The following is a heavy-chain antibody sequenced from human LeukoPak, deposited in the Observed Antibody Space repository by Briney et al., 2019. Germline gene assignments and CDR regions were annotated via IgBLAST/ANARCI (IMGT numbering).Heavy chain of an antibody. V-gene: IGHV1-18*01. CDR2: ISAYNGNT. Sequence: ASVKVSCKASGYTFTSYGISWVRQAPGQGLEWMGWISAYNGNTNYAQKLQGRVTTTTDTSTSTAYMELRSLRSDDTAVYYCARVVPAAKIYHYYMDVWGKGTTVTVSS. CDR3: ARVVPAAKIYHYYMDV. D-gene: IGHD2-2*01. CDR1: GYTFTSYG. J-gene: IGHJ6*03.